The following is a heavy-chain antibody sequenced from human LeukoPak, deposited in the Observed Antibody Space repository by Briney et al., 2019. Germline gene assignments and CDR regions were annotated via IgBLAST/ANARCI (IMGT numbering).Heavy chain of an antibody. J-gene: IGHJ3*02. CDR3: AKDIRAYDNSGYSAFDI. V-gene: IGHV3-30*18. D-gene: IGHD3-22*01. Sequence: GGSLRLSCAASGFTFSSYGMHWVRQAPGKGLEWVAVISYDGSNKYYADSVKGRFTISRDNSKNTLYLQMNSVTAKDTAVYYWAKDIRAYDNSGYSAFDIWGQGTMVTVSS. CDR1: GFTFSSYG. CDR2: ISYDGSNK.